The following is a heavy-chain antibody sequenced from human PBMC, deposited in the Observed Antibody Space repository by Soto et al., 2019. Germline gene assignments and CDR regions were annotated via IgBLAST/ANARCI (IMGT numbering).Heavy chain of an antibody. V-gene: IGHV3-23*01. CDR1: GFTFSSYA. Sequence: LSLTCAASGFTFSSYAMSWVRQAPGKGLEWVSAISGSGGSTYYADSVKGRFTISRDNSKNTLYLQMNSLRAEDTAVYYCAKMGYCSGGSCYKIGAFDIWGQGTMVTVSS. J-gene: IGHJ3*02. CDR3: AKMGYCSGGSCYKIGAFDI. CDR2: ISGSGGST. D-gene: IGHD2-15*01.